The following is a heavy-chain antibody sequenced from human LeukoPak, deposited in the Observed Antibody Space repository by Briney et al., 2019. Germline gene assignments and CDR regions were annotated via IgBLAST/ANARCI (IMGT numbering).Heavy chain of an antibody. V-gene: IGHV3-48*03. Sequence: QPGGSLRLSCAASGFTFSSYEMNWVRQAPGKGLEWVSYISSSGSTIYYADSVKGRFTISRDNAKNSLYLQMNSLRAEDTAVYYCARESSGYSSTVDYWGQGTQVTVSS. CDR3: ARESSGYSSTVDY. CDR2: ISSSGSTI. D-gene: IGHD5-18*01. J-gene: IGHJ4*02. CDR1: GFTFSSYE.